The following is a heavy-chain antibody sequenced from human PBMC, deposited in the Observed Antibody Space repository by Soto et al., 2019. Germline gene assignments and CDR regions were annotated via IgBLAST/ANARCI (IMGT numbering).Heavy chain of an antibody. CDR2: LYWDDDK. V-gene: IGHV2-5*02. Sequence: QITLKESGPTLVKPTQTLTLTCTFSGFSLSTTRVGVGWIRRPPGEALEWLALLYWDDDKLYSPSLKSRLTITKDPSKNHLVLTLTLMAPVDSATYYSAHVKTSVMHYYFVSWGQGTLVTVSS. J-gene: IGHJ4*02. CDR1: GFSLSTTRVG. CDR3: AHVKTSVMHYYFVS.